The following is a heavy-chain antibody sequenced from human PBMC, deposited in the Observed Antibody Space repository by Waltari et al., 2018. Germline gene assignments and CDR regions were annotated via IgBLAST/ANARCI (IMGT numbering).Heavy chain of an antibody. CDR2: MRGSGSST. V-gene: IGHV3-23*01. CDR3: VRHQSVAGKAWFDP. Sequence: EVQLLESGGGLVQPGGSLRLSCAASGFTFNKYAMSWGSQAPGKGVEWTSGMRGSGSSTYAAASVKGRFTISRDNLKNTINVQMDSLRVEDTAVYYCVRHQSVAGKAWFDPWGQGTLVSVSP. D-gene: IGHD6-19*01. J-gene: IGHJ5*02. CDR1: GFTFNKYA.